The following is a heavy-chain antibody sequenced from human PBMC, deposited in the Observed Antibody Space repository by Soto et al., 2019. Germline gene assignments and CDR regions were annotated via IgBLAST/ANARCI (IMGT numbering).Heavy chain of an antibody. Sequence: PGGSLRLSCAASGFTFIDYAMHWVLQAPGKGLEWVAVVSHDGRNTHYADSVKGRFTISRDSSKNTVSLEMTSLRAEDTAVYYCAKGGRQCMVTSDVKYWGKGSLVTVSS. CDR3: AKGGRQCMVTSDVKY. V-gene: IGHV3-30*18. CDR2: VSHDGRNT. J-gene: IGHJ4*02. D-gene: IGHD6-19*01. CDR1: GFTFIDYA.